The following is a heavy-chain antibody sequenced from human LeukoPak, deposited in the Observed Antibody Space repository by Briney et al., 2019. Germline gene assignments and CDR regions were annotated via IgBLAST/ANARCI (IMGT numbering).Heavy chain of an antibody. CDR1: GYTFTGFS. J-gene: IGHJ4*02. CDR2: INPNSGAT. CDR3: ARGDTSGYHYFDS. D-gene: IGHD3-22*01. Sequence: ASVKVSCKASGYTFTGFSMHWVRQAPGQGFEWMGWINPNSGATNFAQKFQGRVTMTRDTAISTAYMELNRLRSDDTAMYYCARGDTSGYHYFDSWGQGTQVTVSS. V-gene: IGHV1-2*02.